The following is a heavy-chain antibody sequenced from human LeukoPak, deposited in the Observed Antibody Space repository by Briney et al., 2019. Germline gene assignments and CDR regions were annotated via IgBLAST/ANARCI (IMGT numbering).Heavy chain of an antibody. CDR1: GYTFTSYG. J-gene: IGHJ6*03. V-gene: IGHV1-69*05. D-gene: IGHD5/OR15-5a*01. CDR2: IIPIFGTA. Sequence: SVKVSCKASGYTFTSYGISWLRQAPGQGLEWMGGIIPIFGTANYAQKFQGRVTITTDESTSTAYMELSSLRSEDTAVYYCARIVYDFAGGYYYYMDVWGKGTTVTVSS. CDR3: ARIVYDFAGGYYYYMDV.